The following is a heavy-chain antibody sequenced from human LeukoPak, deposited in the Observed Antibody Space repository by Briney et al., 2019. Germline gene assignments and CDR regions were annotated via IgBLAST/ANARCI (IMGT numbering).Heavy chain of an antibody. D-gene: IGHD2-2*01. CDR1: GLTFSNSA. Sequence: AGSLRLSCAASGLTFSNSALSWVRQAPGKGLEWVSAISGSGGSTYYADSVKGRFTISRDNSKNTLYLQMNSLRAEDTAVYYCAKGGVVPGAKYGMDVWAQGTTVTVSS. J-gene: IGHJ6*02. V-gene: IGHV3-23*01. CDR2: ISGSGGST. CDR3: AKGGVVPGAKYGMDV.